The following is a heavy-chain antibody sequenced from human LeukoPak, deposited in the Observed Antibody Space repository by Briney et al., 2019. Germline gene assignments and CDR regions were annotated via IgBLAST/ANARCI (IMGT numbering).Heavy chain of an antibody. D-gene: IGHD5-24*01. J-gene: IGHJ4*02. CDR1: GFMFSNYA. CDR2: VKTSAGDT. Sequence: GGSLRLSCAASGFMFSNYAMSWVRQAPGRGLEWVSAVKTSAGDTYYADSVRGRFTISRDNSKSTVYLQMNSLRAEDSALYYCAKGQMATILGFDSWGQGALVSVSS. CDR3: AKGQMATILGFDS. V-gene: IGHV3-23*01.